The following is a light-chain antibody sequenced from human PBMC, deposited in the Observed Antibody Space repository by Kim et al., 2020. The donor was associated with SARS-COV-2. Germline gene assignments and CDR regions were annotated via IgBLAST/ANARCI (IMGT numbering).Light chain of an antibody. J-gene: IGLJ3*02. V-gene: IGLV3-19*01. CDR1: SLRSYY. Sequence: SSELTQDPVVSVALGQTVRITCQGDSLRSYYATWYQQKPRQAPVLVIYGRNNRPSGIPDRFSGSASGNTDSLTISGTQAEDEADFYCQSRDSGGRVMFGGGTQLTVL. CDR3: QSRDSGGRVM. CDR2: GRN.